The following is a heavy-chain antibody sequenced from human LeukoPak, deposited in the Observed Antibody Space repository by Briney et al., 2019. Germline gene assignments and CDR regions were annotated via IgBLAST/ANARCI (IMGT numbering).Heavy chain of an antibody. CDR3: AKMWWSGYPQGVDY. D-gene: IGHD3-3*01. CDR1: GFTFSRYA. Sequence: GGSLRLSCAASGFTFSRYAMHWVRQAPGKGLEWVALISYDGSNKYYVDSVKGRFTISRDNSKYTLYLQMNSLRAGDTAVYYCAKMWWSGYPQGVDYWGQGTLVTVSS. J-gene: IGHJ4*02. CDR2: ISYDGSNK. V-gene: IGHV3-30*18.